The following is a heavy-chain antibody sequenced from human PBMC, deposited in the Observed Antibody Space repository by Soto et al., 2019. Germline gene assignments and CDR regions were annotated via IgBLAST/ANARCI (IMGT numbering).Heavy chain of an antibody. CDR1: GGSFSGYY. CDR2: INHSGST. V-gene: IGHV4-34*01. CDR3: ARGFPYSGYDYGVPRYYYYGTDV. J-gene: IGHJ6*02. Sequence: SETLSLTCAVHGGSFSGYYWSWIRQPPGKGLEWIGEINHSGSTNYNPSLKSRVTISVDTSKNQFSLKLSSVTAADTAVYYCARGFPYSGYDYGVPRYYYYGTDVWGQGTSVTVSS. D-gene: IGHD5-12*01.